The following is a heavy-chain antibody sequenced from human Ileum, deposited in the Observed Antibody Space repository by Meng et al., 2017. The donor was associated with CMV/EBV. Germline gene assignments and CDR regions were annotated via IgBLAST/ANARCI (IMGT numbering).Heavy chain of an antibody. V-gene: IGHV4-59*01. CDR3: ALRGLAAGTLQQ. J-gene: IGHJ1*01. Sequence: QVQLQESGPGLVQPSETLSLTCAGSGGSMSSTCWSWIRQPPGKGLEWIGYVCYNGITDYNPSLKSRITISGDTSKNQFSLQVTSVTAADTAMYYCALRGLAAGTLQQWGQGTLVTVSS. CDR1: GGSMSSTC. CDR2: VCYNGIT. D-gene: IGHD6-13*01.